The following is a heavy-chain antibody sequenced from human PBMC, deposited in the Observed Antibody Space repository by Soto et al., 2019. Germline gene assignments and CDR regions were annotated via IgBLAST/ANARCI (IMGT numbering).Heavy chain of an antibody. V-gene: IGHV1-45*02. J-gene: IGHJ6*02. CDR1: GSTFTYHF. Sequence: QMQLVQSGAEVKKTGSSVKVSCTASGSTFTYHFVHWVRQAPGQALEWMGWITPFTGNTNYAQKFPDRVTITGDRSMSTAYMELSSLRSEDTALYYCAISGTTSLYGMDVWGQGTTVTVSS. D-gene: IGHD1-1*01. CDR3: AISGTTSLYGMDV. CDR2: ITPFTGNT.